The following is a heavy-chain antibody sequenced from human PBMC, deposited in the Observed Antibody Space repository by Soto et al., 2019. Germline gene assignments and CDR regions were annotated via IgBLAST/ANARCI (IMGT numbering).Heavy chain of an antibody. V-gene: IGHV3-33*08. CDR2: IWYDGSNK. CDR1: GFYFSSNV. Sequence: GGSLRLSCAASGFYFSSNVMSWARQAPGKGLEWVAVIWYDGSNKYYADSVKGRFTISRDNSENTLYLQMNSLRAEDTAVYYCARGGSGGYSDGLYYYGMDVWGQGTTVTVSS. J-gene: IGHJ6*02. CDR3: ARGGSGGYSDGLYYYGMDV. D-gene: IGHD5-18*01.